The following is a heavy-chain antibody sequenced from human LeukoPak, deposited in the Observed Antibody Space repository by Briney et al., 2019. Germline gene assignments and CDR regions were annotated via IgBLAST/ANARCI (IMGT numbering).Heavy chain of an antibody. Sequence: GGSLRLSCAASRFTFSSYAMSWVRQAPGKGLEWVSTISGSGGSTYYADPVKGRFTISRDNSKNTLYLQMNSLRAEDTAVYYCAKSRDGYNSAADYWGRGTLVTVSS. J-gene: IGHJ4*02. V-gene: IGHV3-23*01. D-gene: IGHD5-24*01. CDR1: RFTFSSYA. CDR3: AKSRDGYNSAADY. CDR2: ISGSGGST.